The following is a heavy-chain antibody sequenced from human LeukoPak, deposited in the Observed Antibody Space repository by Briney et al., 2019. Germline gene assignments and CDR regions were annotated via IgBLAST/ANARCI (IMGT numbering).Heavy chain of an antibody. CDR1: GYTFTSYA. D-gene: IGHD3-3*02. Sequence: ASVKASCKASGYTFTSYAMHWVRQAPGQRLEWMGWINAGNGNTKYSQEFQGRVTITRDTSASTAYMELSSLRSEDMAVYYCARGGPGGSHFWSGYSLRVFRFDYWGQGTLVTVSS. J-gene: IGHJ4*02. V-gene: IGHV1-3*03. CDR2: INAGNGNT. CDR3: ARGGPGGSHFWSGYSLRVFRFDY.